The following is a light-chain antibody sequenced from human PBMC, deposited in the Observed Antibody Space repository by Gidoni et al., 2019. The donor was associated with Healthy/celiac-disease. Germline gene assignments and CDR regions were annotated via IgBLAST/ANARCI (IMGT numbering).Light chain of an antibody. CDR2: GAS. CDR1: QSVSSN. CDR3: QQYNNWPWT. Sequence: EIVMTQSPATLSVSPGERATLSCRASQSVSSNLAWYQQTPGQAPRLLIYGASTRATGIPARFGGSGSGTEFTLTISSLQSEDFAVYYCQQYNNWPWTFGQGTKVEIK. J-gene: IGKJ1*01. V-gene: IGKV3-15*01.